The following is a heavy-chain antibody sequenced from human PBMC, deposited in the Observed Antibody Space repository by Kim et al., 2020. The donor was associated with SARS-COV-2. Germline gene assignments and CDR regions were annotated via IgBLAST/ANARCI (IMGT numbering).Heavy chain of an antibody. V-gene: IGHV3-53*04. CDR2: IYSGGST. J-gene: IGHJ3*02. D-gene: IGHD3-3*01. Sequence: GGSLRLSCAASGFTVSSNYMRWVRQAPGKGLEWVSVIYSGGSTYYEDSVKSRFTISRHNSKNTLYLQMNSLSAEDTAVYYCASNTHSDFWGAWADFDIWGQGTMVTVSS. CDR1: GFTVSSNY. CDR3: ASNTHSDFWGAWADFDI.